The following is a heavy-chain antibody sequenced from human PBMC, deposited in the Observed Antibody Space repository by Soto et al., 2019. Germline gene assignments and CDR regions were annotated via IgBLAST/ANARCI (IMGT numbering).Heavy chain of an antibody. CDR2: ISVYNSHT. Sequence: ASVKVSCKASGYIFTTYGISWVRLAPGQGLEWMGWISVYNSHTNYAQKLQGRVTMTTDTSTSTAYMELRSLRSDDTAVYYCARAPYCSSTSCYLSPFDYWGQGTLVTVSS. CDR3: ARAPYCSSTSCYLSPFDY. J-gene: IGHJ4*02. V-gene: IGHV1-18*01. CDR1: GYIFTTYG. D-gene: IGHD2-2*01.